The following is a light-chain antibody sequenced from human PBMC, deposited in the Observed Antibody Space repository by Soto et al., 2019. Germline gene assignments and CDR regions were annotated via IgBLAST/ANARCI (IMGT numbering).Light chain of an antibody. CDR2: EVS. Sequence: QSALTQPASVSGSPGQPIAISCTGTSSDVGKYSYVSWFQQYPGNAPKLMIYEVSNRPSGVSNRFSGSKSGNTASLTISGLQGEDEADYYCSSFTTSSTWVFGGGTKLTVL. J-gene: IGLJ3*02. V-gene: IGLV2-14*01. CDR3: SSFTTSSTWV. CDR1: SSDVGKYSY.